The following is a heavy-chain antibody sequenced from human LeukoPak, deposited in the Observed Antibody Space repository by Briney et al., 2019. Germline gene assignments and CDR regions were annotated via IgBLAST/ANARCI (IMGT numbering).Heavy chain of an antibody. CDR3: AARPYGSGSDAFDI. J-gene: IGHJ3*02. D-gene: IGHD3-10*01. CDR1: GFPFKDYA. Sequence: QSGGSLRLPCAASGFPFKDYAMHWGRQAPGRGLGGASGISWNSGSIGYADSVKGRFTISRDNAKNSLYLQMNSLRAEDMALYYCAARPYGSGSDAFDIWGQGTMVTVSS. CDR2: ISWNSGSI. V-gene: IGHV3-9*03.